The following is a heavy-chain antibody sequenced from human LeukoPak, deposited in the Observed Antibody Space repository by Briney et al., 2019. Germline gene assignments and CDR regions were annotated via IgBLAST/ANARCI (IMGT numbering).Heavy chain of an antibody. CDR2: ISSSGSTI. J-gene: IGHJ4*02. V-gene: IGHV3-11*01. CDR3: ARASIAAAAKGSSYYFDY. Sequence: PGGSLRLSCAASGFTFSDYYMSWIRQAPGKGLEWVSYISSSGSTIYYADSVKGRFTISRDNAKNSLYLQMNSLRAEDTAVYYCARASIAAAAKGSSYYFDYWGQGTLVTVSS. CDR1: GFTFSDYY. D-gene: IGHD6-13*01.